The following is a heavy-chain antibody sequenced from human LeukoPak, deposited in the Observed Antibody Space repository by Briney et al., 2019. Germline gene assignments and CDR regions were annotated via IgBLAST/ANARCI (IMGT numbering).Heavy chain of an antibody. V-gene: IGHV4-59*01. J-gene: IGHJ5*02. CDR1: GGSMNNYY. CDR3: ARYDYGDCWFDP. CDR2: ISDSGST. Sequence: SGTLSLTCTVSGGSMNNYYWSWIRQAPGKGLEWIGYISDSGSTNYNPSLRSRVTISVDTSKNQFSLKLSSVTAADTALYYCARYDYGDCWFDPWGQGTLVTVSS. D-gene: IGHD4-17*01.